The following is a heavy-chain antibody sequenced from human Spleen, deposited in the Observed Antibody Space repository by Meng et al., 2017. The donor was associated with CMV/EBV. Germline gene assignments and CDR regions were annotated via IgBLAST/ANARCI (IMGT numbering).Heavy chain of an antibody. CDR1: GFTFSSYS. CDR2: IDITSSTI. Sequence: GESLKISCAASGFTFSSYSMNWVRQAPGKGLEWLSYIDITSSTIYYVDSVKGRFTISRDNAKNSLYLQMNSLRVEDTAVYYCATRWGYFDYWGQGTLVTVSS. V-gene: IGHV3-48*04. J-gene: IGHJ4*02. CDR3: ATRWGYFDY. D-gene: IGHD1-26*01.